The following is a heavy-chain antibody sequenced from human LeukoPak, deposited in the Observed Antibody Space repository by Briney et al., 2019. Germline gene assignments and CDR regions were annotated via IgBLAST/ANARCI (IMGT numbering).Heavy chain of an antibody. Sequence: SETLSLTCIVSGGSISSYYWNWIRQPPGKGLEWIGYIYYSGNTNYNPSLKSRVTISVDTSKNQFSLKLTSVTAADTAVYYCARANYYYGMDVWGQGTTVTVSS. CDR2: IYYSGNT. CDR1: GGSISSYY. J-gene: IGHJ6*02. CDR3: ARANYYYGMDV. V-gene: IGHV4-59*08.